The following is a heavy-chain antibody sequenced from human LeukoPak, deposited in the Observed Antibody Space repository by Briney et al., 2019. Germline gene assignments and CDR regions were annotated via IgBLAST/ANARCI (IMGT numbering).Heavy chain of an antibody. V-gene: IGHV4-34*01. CDR1: GGSFSGYY. CDR2: INHSGST. Sequence: SETLSLTCAVYGGSFSGYYWSWIRQPPGKGLEWIGEINHSGSTNYNPSLKSRVTISVDTSKNQFSLKLSSVTAADTAVYYCARSELGDRWLQAGAFDYWGQGTLVTVSS. CDR3: ARSELGDRWLQAGAFDY. D-gene: IGHD5-24*01. J-gene: IGHJ4*02.